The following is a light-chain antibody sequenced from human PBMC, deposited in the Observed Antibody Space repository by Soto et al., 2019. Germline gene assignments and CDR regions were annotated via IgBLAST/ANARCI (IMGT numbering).Light chain of an antibody. V-gene: IGKV3-15*01. CDR2: GAS. J-gene: IGKJ2*01. Sequence: EIVMTQSPATLSVSPGERATLSCRASQSVSSNLAWDQQKPGQAPRLLIYGASTSATGIPARFSGSGSGTEFTLTISSLQSEDFAVYYCQQYNNWPRGTFGQGTKLEIK. CDR3: QQYNNWPRGT. CDR1: QSVSSN.